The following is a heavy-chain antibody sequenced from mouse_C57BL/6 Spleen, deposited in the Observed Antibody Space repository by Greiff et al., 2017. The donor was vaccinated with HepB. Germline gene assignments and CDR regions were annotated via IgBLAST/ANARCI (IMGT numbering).Heavy chain of an antibody. CDR3: AGFDYYGSSYRYFDG. CDR1: GYTFTSYW. V-gene: IGHV1-50*01. D-gene: IGHD1-1*01. J-gene: IGHJ1*03. Sequence: QVQLQQPGAELVKPGASVKLSCKASGYTFTSYWMQWVKQRPGQGLEWIGEIDPSDSYTNYNQKFKGKATLTVDTSSSTAYMQLSSLTSEDSAVYYCAGFDYYGSSYRYFDGWGTGTTVTVSS. CDR2: IDPSDSYT.